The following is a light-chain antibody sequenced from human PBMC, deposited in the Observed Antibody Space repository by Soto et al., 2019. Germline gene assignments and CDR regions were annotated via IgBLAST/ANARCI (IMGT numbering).Light chain of an antibody. J-gene: IGKJ1*01. V-gene: IGKV1-5*01. CDR2: DAS. Sequence: DIQMTQSPSTLSASVGDRVTITCRASQSISSWLAWYQQKPGKAPKLLIYDASSLESGVPSRFSGSGAGTEFPLPVSSRQTDDFATYYCHQYTSYWTFGQGTKGEI. CDR3: HQYTSYWT. CDR1: QSISSW.